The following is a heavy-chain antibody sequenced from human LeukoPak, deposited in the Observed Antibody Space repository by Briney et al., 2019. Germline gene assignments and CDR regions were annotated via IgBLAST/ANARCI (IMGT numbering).Heavy chain of an antibody. Sequence: GGSLRLSCAASGFTFSSYGMHWVRQAPGKGLVWVAVIWYDGSNKYYADTAKGRFTISRDNSKNTLYLQMNSLSAEDTAVYYCARDPSTYGMDVWGQGTTVTVSS. CDR2: IWYDGSNK. V-gene: IGHV3-33*01. J-gene: IGHJ6*02. CDR1: GFTFSSYG. CDR3: ARDPSTYGMDV. D-gene: IGHD5/OR15-5a*01.